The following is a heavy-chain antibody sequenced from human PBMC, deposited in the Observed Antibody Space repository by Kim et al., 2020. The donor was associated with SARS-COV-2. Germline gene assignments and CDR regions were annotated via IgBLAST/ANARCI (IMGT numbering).Heavy chain of an antibody. CDR3: ARADGSRMDV. Sequence: LSLTCAASGFTFSSYAMHWVRQAPGKGLEWVALISFDGSNKYYADSVKGRFTISRDNSKNTLYLQMNSLRAEDTAVYYCARADGSRMDVWGQGTTVTVSS. CDR2: ISFDGSNK. J-gene: IGHJ6*02. D-gene: IGHD3-10*01. CDR1: GFTFSSYA. V-gene: IGHV3-30*04.